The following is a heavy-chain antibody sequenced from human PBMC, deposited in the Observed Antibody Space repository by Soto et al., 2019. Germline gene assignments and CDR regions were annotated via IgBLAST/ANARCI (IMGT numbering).Heavy chain of an antibody. CDR3: ARGGVVVPAATILGAFDI. D-gene: IGHD2-2*01. Sequence: SETLSLTCTVSGGSISSGGYYWSWIRQHPGKGLEWIGYIYYSGSTYYNPSLKSRVTISVDTSKNQFSLKLSSVTAADTAVYYCARGGVVVPAATILGAFDIWGQGTMVTVS. V-gene: IGHV4-31*03. CDR2: IYYSGST. CDR1: GGSISSGGYY. J-gene: IGHJ3*02.